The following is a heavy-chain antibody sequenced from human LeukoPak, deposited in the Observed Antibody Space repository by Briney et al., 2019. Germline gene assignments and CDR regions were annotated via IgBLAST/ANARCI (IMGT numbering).Heavy chain of an antibody. CDR3: ARLSDGWGAGLDY. Sequence: SETLSLTCTVSGGSIRSSSYYWGWIRQPPGEGLEWIGSLYYSGSTYYNPSLRSRVTISVDTSKNQFSLKVTSVTASDTAVYYCARLSDGWGAGLDYWGEGTLVTVSS. V-gene: IGHV4-39*01. CDR1: GGSIRSSSYY. J-gene: IGHJ4*02. D-gene: IGHD7-27*01. CDR2: LYYSGST.